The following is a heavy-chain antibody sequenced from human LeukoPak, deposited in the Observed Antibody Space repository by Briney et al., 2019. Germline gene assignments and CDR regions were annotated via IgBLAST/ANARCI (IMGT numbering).Heavy chain of an antibody. CDR3: ARDVSSMFPNWFDP. Sequence: SQTLSLTCSVSGDSISGRTYYWTWIRQHPEKGLDWIGYIWNSGSTNYNPALKSRVTISVDTSKNQFSLKLTSMTAADTAIYYCARDVSSMFPNWFDPWGQGILVIVSS. D-gene: IGHD6-6*01. J-gene: IGHJ5*02. CDR1: GDSISGRTYY. CDR2: IWNSGST. V-gene: IGHV4-31*03.